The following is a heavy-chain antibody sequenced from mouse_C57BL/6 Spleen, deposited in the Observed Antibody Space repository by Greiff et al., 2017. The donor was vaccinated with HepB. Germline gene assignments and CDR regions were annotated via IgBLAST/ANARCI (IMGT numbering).Heavy chain of an antibody. CDR3: TRPFYGNYDYAMDY. V-gene: IGHV1-15*01. J-gene: IGHJ4*01. CDR1: GYTFTDYE. D-gene: IGHD2-1*01. Sequence: QVQLKQSGAELVRPGASVTLSCKASGYTFTDYEMHWVKQTPVHGLEWIGAIDPETGGTAYNQKFKGKAILTADKSSSTAYMELRSLTSEDSAVYYCTRPFYGNYDYAMDYWGQGTSVTVSS. CDR2: IDPETGGT.